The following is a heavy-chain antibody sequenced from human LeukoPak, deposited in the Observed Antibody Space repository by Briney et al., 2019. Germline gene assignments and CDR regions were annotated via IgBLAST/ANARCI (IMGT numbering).Heavy chain of an antibody. CDR2: IRSDGSVK. CDR1: GITFSRSG. Sequence: PGGSLRLSCVASGITFSRSGMHWVRQAPGKRLKWVAFIRSDGSVKYYADSVKGRFTISRDNSKNSLYVQMNSLRAEDTAVYYCARVHSSSWGDYFDYWGQGTLVTVSS. CDR3: ARVHSSSWGDYFDY. D-gene: IGHD6-13*01. V-gene: IGHV3-30*02. J-gene: IGHJ4*02.